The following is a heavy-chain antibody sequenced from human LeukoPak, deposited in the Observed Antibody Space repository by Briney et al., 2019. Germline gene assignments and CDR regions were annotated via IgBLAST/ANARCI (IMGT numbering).Heavy chain of an antibody. V-gene: IGHV3-15*01. CDR2: IKSKTDGGTT. Sequence: GGSLRLSCAASGFTFSNAWMSWVRQGPGKGLEWVGRIKSKTDGGTTGYAAPVKGRFTISRDDSKNTLYLQMNSLKSEDTAVYYCARDYYIWGSRYAFDIWGQGTMVTVSS. CDR3: ARDYYIWGSRYAFDI. CDR1: GFTFSNAW. D-gene: IGHD3-16*01. J-gene: IGHJ3*02.